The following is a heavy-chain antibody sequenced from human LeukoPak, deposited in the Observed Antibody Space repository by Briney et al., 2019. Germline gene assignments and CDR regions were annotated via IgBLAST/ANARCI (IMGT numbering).Heavy chain of an antibody. Sequence: GGSLRLSCVVSGFNFSNYLMSWVRQAPGKGLEWVANIDQEGGEQNYVDSVKGRFSISRDNAKTSVYLQMNSLKVEDTAFYYCARSKAGGYWGQGTLVTASS. CDR3: ARSKAGGY. J-gene: IGHJ4*02. V-gene: IGHV3-7*01. CDR2: IDQEGGEQ. D-gene: IGHD3-10*01. CDR1: GFNFSNYL.